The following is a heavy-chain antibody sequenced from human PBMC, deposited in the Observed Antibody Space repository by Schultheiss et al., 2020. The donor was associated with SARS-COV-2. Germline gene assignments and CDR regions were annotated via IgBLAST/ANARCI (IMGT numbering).Heavy chain of an antibody. CDR2: MNPNSGNT. CDR3: ARDWVTTVPTGWFDP. J-gene: IGHJ5*02. V-gene: IGHV1-8*01. Sequence: ASVKVSCKASGYSFRNYGISWVRQAPGQGLEWMGWMNPNSGNTGYAQKFQGRVTMTRNTSISTAYMELSSLRSEDTAVYYCARDWVTTVPTGWFDPWGQGTLVTVSS. CDR1: GYSFRNYG. D-gene: IGHD4-17*01.